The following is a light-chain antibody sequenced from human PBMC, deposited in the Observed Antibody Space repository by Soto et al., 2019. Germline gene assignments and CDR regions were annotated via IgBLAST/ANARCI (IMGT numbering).Light chain of an antibody. Sequence: EIVMTQSPATLSVSPGERANLSCRASQSVSSNLAWYQQKPGQAPRLLIYGASTRATGIPARFSGSGSGTEFTLTISSLQSEDFAVYYCQQYNNWPIFTFGPGTKVDIK. V-gene: IGKV3-15*01. CDR2: GAS. CDR3: QQYNNWPIFT. J-gene: IGKJ3*01. CDR1: QSVSSN.